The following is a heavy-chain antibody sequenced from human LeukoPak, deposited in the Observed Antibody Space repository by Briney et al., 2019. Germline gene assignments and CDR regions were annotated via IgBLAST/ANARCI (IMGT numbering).Heavy chain of an antibody. CDR2: IDPFDSYT. Sequence: GESLKISCKGSGYSFTNYWIGWVRQMPGKGLEWMGRIDPFDSYTNYSPSFQGHVTISADKSISTAYLQWSSLKASDTAMYYCARHLGQLGNNWFDPWGQGTLVTVSS. D-gene: IGHD1-1*01. J-gene: IGHJ5*02. CDR1: GYSFTNYW. CDR3: ARHLGQLGNNWFDP. V-gene: IGHV5-10-1*01.